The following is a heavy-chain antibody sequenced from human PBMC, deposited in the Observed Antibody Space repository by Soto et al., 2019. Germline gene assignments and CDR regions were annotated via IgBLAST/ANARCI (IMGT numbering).Heavy chain of an antibody. J-gene: IGHJ6*02. V-gene: IGHV1-18*01. CDR2: ISTYNGDT. Sequence: QVQLVQSGPEVRKPGASVKVSCEASGYTFTTSGISWVRQVPGQGLEWMGWISTYNGDTNSAQNLQGRVLMTADTSTGTAYKELMSLKSDETAVYYCARQGSWPYYYDGLDVWGQGTTVTVSS. D-gene: IGHD1-26*01. CDR1: GYTFTTSG. CDR3: ARQGSWPYYYDGLDV.